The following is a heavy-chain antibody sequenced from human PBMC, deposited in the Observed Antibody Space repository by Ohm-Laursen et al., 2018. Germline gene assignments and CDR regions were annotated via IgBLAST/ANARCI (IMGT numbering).Heavy chain of an antibody. V-gene: IGHV3-13*01. CDR2: FGTTGDT. D-gene: IGHD6-19*01. Sequence: SLRLSCAASGFTFTDYDMHWVRQTTRKGLEWVSGFGTTGDTYYLGYVKGRFTNSREDAKNSLYLQMNSLTAGDTAVYYCARAIAVTGSGLWYFDLWGRGTLVTVSS. J-gene: IGHJ2*01. CDR3: ARAIAVTGSGLWYFDL. CDR1: GFTFTDYD.